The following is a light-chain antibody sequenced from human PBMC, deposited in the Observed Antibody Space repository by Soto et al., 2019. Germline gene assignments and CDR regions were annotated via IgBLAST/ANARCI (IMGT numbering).Light chain of an antibody. CDR1: HSISSW. J-gene: IGKJ1*01. V-gene: IGKV1-5*03. CDR2: KAS. CDR3: QQYNSYPWT. Sequence: DIQMTQSPSTLSASVGDRVTITCRASHSISSWLAWYQQKPGKAPKLLIYKASSLESGVPSRLSGSGSGTEFTLTISSPQPDDFATYYSQQYNSYPWTFGQGTKVEIK.